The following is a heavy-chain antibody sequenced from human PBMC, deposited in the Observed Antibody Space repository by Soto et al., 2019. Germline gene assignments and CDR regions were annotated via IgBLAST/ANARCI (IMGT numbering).Heavy chain of an antibody. CDR2: ISGSGGST. D-gene: IGHD2-21*02. J-gene: IGHJ6*02. V-gene: IGHV3-23*01. CDR1: GFTFSSYA. CDR3: ATHRYLVTAIQYYGMDV. Sequence: HPGGSLSLSCAASGFTFSSYAMSWVRQAPGKGLEWVSAISGSGGSTYYADSVKGRFTISRNNSKNTLYLQMNSLRAEDTAVYYCATHRYLVTAIQYYGMDVWGQGTTVTVSS.